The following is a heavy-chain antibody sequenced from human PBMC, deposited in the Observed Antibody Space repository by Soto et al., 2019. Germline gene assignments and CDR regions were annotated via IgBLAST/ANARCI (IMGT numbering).Heavy chain of an antibody. V-gene: IGHV5-10-1*01. CDR1: GYSFTSYW. J-gene: IGHJ6*02. CDR3: ASGGYYGSGSYSPAWGMDV. D-gene: IGHD3-10*01. CDR2: IDPSDSYT. Sequence: XDSLKVSCKCSGYSFTSYWISLVLQMPGKGLEWMGRIDPSDSYTNYSPSFQGHVTISADKSISTAYLQWSSLKASDTAMYYCASGGYYGSGSYSPAWGMDVWGQGTTVTVSS.